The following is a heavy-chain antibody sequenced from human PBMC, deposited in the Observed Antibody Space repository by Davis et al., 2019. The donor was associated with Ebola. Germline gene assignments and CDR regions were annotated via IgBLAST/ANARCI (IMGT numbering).Heavy chain of an antibody. J-gene: IGHJ5*02. CDR1: CGSIRSSSSY. CDR2: INYSGNT. D-gene: IGHD3-3*01. Sequence: MPSETLSLTSTFSCGSIRSSSSYLGWIRQPPRKGLEWIGSINYSGNTFYNPSLKSRVTISVDTSKNQFSLKLSSVTAADTAVYYCARHPSVLRSFLVDPWGQGTQVTVSS. V-gene: IGHV4-39*01. CDR3: ARHPSVLRSFLVDP.